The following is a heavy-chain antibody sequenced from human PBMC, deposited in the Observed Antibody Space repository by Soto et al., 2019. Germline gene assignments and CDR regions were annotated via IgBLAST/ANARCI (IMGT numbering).Heavy chain of an antibody. D-gene: IGHD2-8*01. CDR2: IIPILGIA. J-gene: IGHJ3*02. Sequence: ASGKVSCKASGVRCSSXTMSWVRQAPGQGLVWMGRIIPILGIANYAQKFQGRVTITADKSTSTAYMELSSLRSEDTAVYYCAIDKEYCTNGVCSTDAFDIWGQGTMVTVS. V-gene: IGHV1-69*04. CDR1: GVRCSSXT. CDR3: AIDKEYCTNGVCSTDAFDI.